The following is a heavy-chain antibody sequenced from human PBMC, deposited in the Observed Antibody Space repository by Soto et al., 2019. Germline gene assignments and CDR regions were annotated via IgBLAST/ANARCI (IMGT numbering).Heavy chain of an antibody. J-gene: IGHJ4*02. CDR3: ASRDPGTSVDY. CDR1: GGSFTSNNW. CDR2: IYRTGST. Sequence: LSLTCAVSGGSFTSNNWWTWVRQPPGQGLEWIGEIYRTGSTNYNPSLKSRVTISLDKSENQFSLKVTSLTAADTAVYYCASRDPGTSVDYWGQGTLVTVS. D-gene: IGHD1-7*01. V-gene: IGHV4-4*02.